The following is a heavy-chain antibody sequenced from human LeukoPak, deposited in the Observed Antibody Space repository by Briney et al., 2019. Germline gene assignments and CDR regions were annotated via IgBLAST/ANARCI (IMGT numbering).Heavy chain of an antibody. CDR3: AKVTRRGQTSPFDY. CDR1: GFTFSSYA. V-gene: IGHV3-23*01. CDR2: ISGSGGST. J-gene: IGHJ4*02. D-gene: IGHD3-10*01. Sequence: GGSPRLSCAASGFTFSSYAMSWVRQAPGKGLEWVSAISGSGGSTYYADSVKGRFTISRDNSKNTLYLQMNSLRAEDTAVYYCAKVTRRGQTSPFDYWGQGTLVTVSS.